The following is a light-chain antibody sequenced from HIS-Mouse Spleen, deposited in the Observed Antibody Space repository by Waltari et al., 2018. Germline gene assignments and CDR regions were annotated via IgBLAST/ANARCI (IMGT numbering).Light chain of an antibody. V-gene: IGLV2-23*01. J-gene: IGLJ2*01. CDR2: EGS. CDR3: CSYAGSSTVV. CDR1: SHDVGSYNL. Sequence: QSALTQPASVSGSPGQSITISCTGTSHDVGSYNLFSWYQQHPGKAPKLMIYEGSKRPSGVSNRFSGSKSGNTASLTISGLQAEDEADYYCCSYAGSSTVVFGGGTKLTVL.